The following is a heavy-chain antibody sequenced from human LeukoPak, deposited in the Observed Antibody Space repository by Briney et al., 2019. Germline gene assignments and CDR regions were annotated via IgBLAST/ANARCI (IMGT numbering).Heavy chain of an antibody. CDR3: AKGPYYGSGTLDF. D-gene: IGHD3-10*01. V-gene: IGHV3-30*18. Sequence: GGSLRLSCAASGFTFSSYGMHWVRQAPGKGLEWVAATSYDGSNNWYSDFVKGRFTISRDNSENTLFLEMNSLRADDTAVYYCAKGPYYGSGTLDFWGQGTLVTVSS. J-gene: IGHJ4*02. CDR1: GFTFSSYG. CDR2: TSYDGSNN.